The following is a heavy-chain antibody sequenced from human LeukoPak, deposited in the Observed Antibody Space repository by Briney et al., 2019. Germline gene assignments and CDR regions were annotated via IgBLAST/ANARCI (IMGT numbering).Heavy chain of an antibody. Sequence: SVKVSCKASGGTFSSYAISWVRQAPGQGLEWMGGIIPIFGTANYAQKFQGRVTITADESTSTAYMELSSLRSEDTAVFYCARDEGVVGALDYWGQGTLVTVSS. J-gene: IGHJ4*02. CDR2: IIPIFGTA. CDR3: ARDEGVVGALDY. CDR1: GGTFSSYA. D-gene: IGHD1-26*01. V-gene: IGHV1-69*13.